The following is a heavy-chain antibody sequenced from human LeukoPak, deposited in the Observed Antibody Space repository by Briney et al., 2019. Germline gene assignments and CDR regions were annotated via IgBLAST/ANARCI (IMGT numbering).Heavy chain of an antibody. Sequence: SETLSLTCAVYGGSFSGYYWGWIRQPPGKGLEWIGEINHSGSTNYNPSLKSRVTISVDTSKNQFSLKLSSVTAADTAVYYCARDVDTAMVRWWGMDVWGQGTTVTVSS. CDR3: ARDVDTAMVRWWGMDV. J-gene: IGHJ6*02. D-gene: IGHD5-18*01. CDR1: GGSFSGYY. CDR2: INHSGST. V-gene: IGHV4-34*01.